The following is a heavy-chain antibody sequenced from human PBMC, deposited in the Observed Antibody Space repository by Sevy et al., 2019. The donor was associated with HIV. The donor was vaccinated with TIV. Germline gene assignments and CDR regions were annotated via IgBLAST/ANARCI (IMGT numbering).Heavy chain of an antibody. J-gene: IGHJ6*02. V-gene: IGHV3-7*01. CDR2: IKQDGSET. D-gene: IGHD3-9*01. CDR3: AGAGDDIFTCYYRHCYYCYDMDV. CDR1: GFTFSSYW. Sequence: GGSLRLSCAASGFTFSSYWMSWVRQAPGKGLEWVANIKQDGSETYYVDSVMGRFTISRDKAKNSLYLQMNSLRAEDTAVYYWAGAGDDIFTCYYRHCYYCYDMDVWGQGTTVTVSS.